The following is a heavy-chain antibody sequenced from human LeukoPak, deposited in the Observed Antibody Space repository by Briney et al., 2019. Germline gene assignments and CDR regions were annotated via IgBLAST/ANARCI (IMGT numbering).Heavy chain of an antibody. V-gene: IGHV5-51*01. Sequence: GESLKISCQSSGYNFTPYWIVWVRQMPGKGLEWMGITFAGYSYTIYSPSFQGQVTMSVDKSINTAYLQWIRLKASDTAMYYCARRFGERLYSNNDAFDSWGQGTLVTVSS. CDR1: GYNFTPYW. CDR3: ARRFGERLYSNNDAFDS. CDR2: TFAGYSYT. D-gene: IGHD4-11*01. J-gene: IGHJ4*02.